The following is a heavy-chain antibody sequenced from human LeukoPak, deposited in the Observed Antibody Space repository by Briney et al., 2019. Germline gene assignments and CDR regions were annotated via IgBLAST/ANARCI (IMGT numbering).Heavy chain of an antibody. J-gene: IGHJ6*02. CDR3: ANGDYTPYYYYGMDV. CDR1: GFTFSSYA. V-gene: IGHV3-23*01. D-gene: IGHD4-17*01. Sequence: GGSLRLSCAASGFTFSSYAMSWVRQAPGKGLEWVSAISGSGGSTYYADSVKGRFTISRDNSKSTLYLQMNSLRAEDTAVYYCANGDYTPYYYYGMDVWGQGTTVTVSS. CDR2: ISGSGGST.